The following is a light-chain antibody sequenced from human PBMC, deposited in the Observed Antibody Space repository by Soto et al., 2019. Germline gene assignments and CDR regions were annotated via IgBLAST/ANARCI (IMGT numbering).Light chain of an antibody. CDR3: SSYTTRRTLV. J-gene: IGLJ2*01. CDR2: DVT. Sequence: QSVLTQPASVSGSPGQSITISCTGTSSDVGAYDFVSWYQHYPGKAPRLVTFDVTHRPPGISDRFSGSKSANTASLTISGLQAEDEAFSYCSSYTTRRTLVFGGGTKLTVL. V-gene: IGLV2-14*01. CDR1: SSDVGAYDF.